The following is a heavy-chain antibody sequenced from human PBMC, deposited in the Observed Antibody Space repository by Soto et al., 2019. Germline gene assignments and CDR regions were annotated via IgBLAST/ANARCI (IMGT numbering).Heavy chain of an antibody. CDR1: GFSFSSYA. D-gene: IGHD3-3*01. J-gene: IGHJ6*03. V-gene: IGHV3-23*01. CDR3: ARDHRDFWSGYRPYYYYYMDV. CDR2: ISCNGGST. Sequence: PGGSLRLSCAASGFSFSSYAMSWVRQAPGKGLEWVSAISCNGGSTYYADSVKGRFTISRDNSKNTLYLQMNSLRAEDTAVYYWARDHRDFWSGYRPYYYYYMDVWGKGTTVTVSS.